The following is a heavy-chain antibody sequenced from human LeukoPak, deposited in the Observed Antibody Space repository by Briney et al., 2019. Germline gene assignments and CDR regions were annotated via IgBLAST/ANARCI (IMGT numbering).Heavy chain of an antibody. D-gene: IGHD3-22*01. CDR1: GVSINKFY. CDR2: IYGSGST. CDR3: ARVVASSGYYQTGPFDF. V-gene: IGHV4-4*09. J-gene: IGHJ4*02. Sequence: PSETLSLTCTVSGVSINKFYWSWILQPPGKGLEWIGYIYGSGSTNYKPSLESRVTLSVDASKNRFSLKLKSLTAADTAVYYCARVVASSGYYQTGPFDFWGQGTLVTVSS.